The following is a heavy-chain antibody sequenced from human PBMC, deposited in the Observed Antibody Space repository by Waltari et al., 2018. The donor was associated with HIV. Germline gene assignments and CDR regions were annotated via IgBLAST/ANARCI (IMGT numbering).Heavy chain of an antibody. D-gene: IGHD6-13*01. V-gene: IGHV3-21*01. J-gene: IGHJ5*02. CDR3: ARDSRDNSWSLNFFDP. CDR1: GLTLNRYS. Sequence: EVQLVESGGGPVKPGGSLRLSCRPPGLTLNRYSLTWVRQAPGKGLEWISSISSSGTFTHYADSVKGRFTISRDNANKSVYLQMNSLRAEDTAVYYCARDSRDNSWSLNFFDPWGQGTLVTVSS. CDR2: ISSSGTFT.